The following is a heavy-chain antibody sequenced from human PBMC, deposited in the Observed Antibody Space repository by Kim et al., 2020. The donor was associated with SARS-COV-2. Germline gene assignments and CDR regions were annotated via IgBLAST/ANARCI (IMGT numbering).Heavy chain of an antibody. Sequence: GGSLRLSCAASGFSISNTYMSWVRQAPGKGLEWVSVIYSGGSKYYTDSVTGRFTISRDSSKNTLYLQMNSLRAEDTAMYYCARDEGGELPTFDYWGSGTL. V-gene: IGHV3-53*01. D-gene: IGHD1-26*01. CDR3: ARDEGGELPTFDY. J-gene: IGHJ4*02. CDR2: IYSGGSK. CDR1: GFSISNTY.